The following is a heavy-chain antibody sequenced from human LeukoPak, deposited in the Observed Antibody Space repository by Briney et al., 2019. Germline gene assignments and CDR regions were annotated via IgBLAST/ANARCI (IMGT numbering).Heavy chain of an antibody. CDR1: GFTFSDYY. Sequence: GGSLRLSCAASGFTFSDYYMTWSRQAPGKGLEWPSYISGTSSQPNYADSVKGRFTISRDNAENSLFLQMNSLRADDTAVYYCARVGLTTAAGTYDYWGQGTLVTVSS. CDR3: ARVGLTTAAGTYDY. V-gene: IGHV3-11*06. J-gene: IGHJ4*02. D-gene: IGHD6-13*01. CDR2: ISGTSSQP.